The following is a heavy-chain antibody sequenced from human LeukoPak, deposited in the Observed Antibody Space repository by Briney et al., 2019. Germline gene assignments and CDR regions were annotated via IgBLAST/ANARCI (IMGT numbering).Heavy chain of an antibody. J-gene: IGHJ3*02. D-gene: IGHD1-26*01. Sequence: SETLSLTCTVSGGSISSSSYYWGWIRQPPGKGLEWIGSIYYSGSTYYNPSLKSRVTISVDTSKDQFSLKLSSVTAADTAVYYCARPESKWELSIWGQGTMVTVSS. V-gene: IGHV4-39*01. CDR2: IYYSGST. CDR3: ARPESKWELSI. CDR1: GGSISSSSYY.